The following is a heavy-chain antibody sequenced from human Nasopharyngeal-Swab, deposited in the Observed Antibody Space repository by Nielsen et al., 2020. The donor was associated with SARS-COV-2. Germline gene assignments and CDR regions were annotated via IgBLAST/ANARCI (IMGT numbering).Heavy chain of an antibody. CDR3: AKAGVAVADTSRWGMDV. Sequence: GGSLRLSCAASGFTFTSHAMSWVRQAPGKGLEWVSAISGSGGRTYYADSVKGRFTISRDKSKNTLYLQMNSLRAEDTAVYYCAKAGVAVADTSRWGMDVWGQGTTVTVSS. CDR1: GFTFTSHA. D-gene: IGHD6-19*01. CDR2: ISGSGGRT. V-gene: IGHV3-23*01. J-gene: IGHJ6*02.